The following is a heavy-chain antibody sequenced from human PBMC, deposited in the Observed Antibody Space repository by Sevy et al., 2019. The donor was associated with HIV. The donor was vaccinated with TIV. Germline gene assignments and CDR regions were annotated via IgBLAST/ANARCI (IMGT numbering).Heavy chain of an antibody. CDR2: IRNDGSSE. J-gene: IGHJ4*02. CDR1: GFTFSNHA. Sequence: GGSLILSCAASGFTFSNHAMHWVRQGPGKGPEWVAFIRNDGSSEYYADSVKGRFSISRDNSKNTLYLQMNSLRAEDTAVYYCAREGIAVAGIGYYFDYWGQGTLVTVSS. CDR3: AREGIAVAGIGYYFDY. V-gene: IGHV3-30*02. D-gene: IGHD6-19*01.